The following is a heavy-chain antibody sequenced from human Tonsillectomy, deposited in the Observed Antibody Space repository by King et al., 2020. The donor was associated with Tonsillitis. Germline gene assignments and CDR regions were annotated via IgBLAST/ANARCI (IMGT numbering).Heavy chain of an antibody. V-gene: IGHV3-30*02. D-gene: IGHD2-21*02. Sequence: VQLVESGGGVVQPGGSLRLSCTASGFTFSTYPMHWVRQAPGKGLEWVAFIQVDESDKRYADSVRDRFTISRDNSKNTLYLQMNSLRAEDTAVYYCAKEGLPREKTDAFVIWGQGTMVTVSS. CDR3: AKEGLPREKTDAFVI. J-gene: IGHJ3*02. CDR2: IQVDESDK. CDR1: GFTFSTYP.